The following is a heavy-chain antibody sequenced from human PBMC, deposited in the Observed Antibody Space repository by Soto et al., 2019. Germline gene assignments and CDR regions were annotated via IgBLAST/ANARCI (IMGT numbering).Heavy chain of an antibody. CDR2: IRVGGGDT. CDR3: AKCSVGTVRTSGWCNWFDP. CDR1: GFTFSSSA. J-gene: IGHJ5*02. V-gene: IGHV3-23*01. D-gene: IGHD6-19*01. Sequence: EVRLLESGGGLAQPGGSRRLSCAASGFTFSSSAMNWVRQAPGKGLEWVSSIRVGGGDTFYADSVRGRFTVSRHISRNTLYLQMNSLRAEDTAIYYCAKCSVGTVRTSGWCNWFDPWGQGTLVTVSS.